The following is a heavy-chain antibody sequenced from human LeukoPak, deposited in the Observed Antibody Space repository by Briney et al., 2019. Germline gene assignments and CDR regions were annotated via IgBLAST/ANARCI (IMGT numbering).Heavy chain of an antibody. Sequence: PSETLSLTCTVSGGSISSSSYYWGWIRQPPGKGLEWIGSIYYSGSTYYNPSLKGRVTISVDTSKNQFSLKLSSVTAADTAVYYCARLLGSHINYFDPWGQGTLVTVSS. V-gene: IGHV4-39*01. J-gene: IGHJ5*02. CDR1: GGSISSSSYY. D-gene: IGHD2-21*01. CDR3: ARLLGSHINYFDP. CDR2: IYYSGST.